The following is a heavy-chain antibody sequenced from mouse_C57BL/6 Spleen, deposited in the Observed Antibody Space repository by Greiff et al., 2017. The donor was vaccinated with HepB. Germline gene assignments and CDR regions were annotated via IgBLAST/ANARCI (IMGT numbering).Heavy chain of an antibody. CDR1: GYAFSSSW. V-gene: IGHV1-82*01. D-gene: IGHD3-2*02. Sequence: VQLQQSGPELVKPGASVKISCKASGYAFSSSWMNWVKQRPGKGLEWIGRIYPGDGDTNYNGKFKGKATPTADKSSSTAYMQLSSLTSEDSAVYFCARELRPFYAMDYWGQGTSVTVSS. CDR3: ARELRPFYAMDY. J-gene: IGHJ4*01. CDR2: IYPGDGDT.